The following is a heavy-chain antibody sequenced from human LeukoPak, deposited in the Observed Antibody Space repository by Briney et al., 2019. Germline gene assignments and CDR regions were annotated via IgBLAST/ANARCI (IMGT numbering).Heavy chain of an antibody. CDR3: ARIMRVDYGTYYFDY. Sequence: GGSLRLSCAASGFTFSDHYIDWVRQAPGKGLEWVGRARNRRNGYSTQYAPSVKGRFTFSRDDSENTVYLQMNSLKTEDTAVYFCARIMRVDYGTYYFDYWGPGTLVTVSS. CDR1: GFTFSDHY. D-gene: IGHD4/OR15-4a*01. J-gene: IGHJ4*02. CDR2: ARNRRNGYST. V-gene: IGHV3-72*01.